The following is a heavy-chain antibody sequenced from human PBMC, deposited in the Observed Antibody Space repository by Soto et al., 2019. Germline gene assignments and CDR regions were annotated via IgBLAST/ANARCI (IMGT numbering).Heavy chain of an antibody. D-gene: IGHD6-19*01. Sequence: SETLSLTCVVSGGSISSTNWWTWVRQTPGKGLEWIGEVYHTGSTKYNPSLRNRVTISLDKSNNQFSLKLSSVTAADTAVYYCARHVGLVREAFFDYWGQGTLGTVSS. CDR2: VYHTGST. J-gene: IGHJ4*02. CDR1: GGSISSTNW. CDR3: ARHVGLVREAFFDY. V-gene: IGHV4-4*02.